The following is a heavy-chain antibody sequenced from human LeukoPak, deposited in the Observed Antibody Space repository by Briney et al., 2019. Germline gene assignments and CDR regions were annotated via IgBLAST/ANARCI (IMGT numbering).Heavy chain of an antibody. V-gene: IGHV3-9*01. CDR3: AKVEQQLDYYYYYYYMDV. Sequence: GGSLRLSCAASGFTFDDYAMHWVRQAPGKGLEWVSGISWNSGSIGYADSVKGRFTISRDNSKNTLYLQMNSLRAEDTAVYYCAKVEQQLDYYYYYYYMDVWGKGTTVTVSS. D-gene: IGHD6-13*01. J-gene: IGHJ6*03. CDR1: GFTFDDYA. CDR2: ISWNSGSI.